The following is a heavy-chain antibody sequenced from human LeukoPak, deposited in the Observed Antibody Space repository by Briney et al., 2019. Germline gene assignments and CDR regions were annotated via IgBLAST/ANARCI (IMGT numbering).Heavy chain of an antibody. D-gene: IGHD4-17*01. CDR2: INPNSSGT. CDR3: ARGEGDYGDPDY. CDR1: GYTFTGYY. J-gene: IGHJ4*02. Sequence: ASVKVSCKASGYTFTGYYMHWVRQAPGQGLEWMGWINPNSSGTNYAQKFQGRVTMTRDTSISTAYMELSRLRSDDTAVYYCARGEGDYGDPDYWGQGTLVTVSS. V-gene: IGHV1-2*02.